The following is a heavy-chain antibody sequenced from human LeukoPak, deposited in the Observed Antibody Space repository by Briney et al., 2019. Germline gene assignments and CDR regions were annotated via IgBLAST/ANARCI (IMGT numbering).Heavy chain of an antibody. CDR1: GFTFSSYE. CDR3: ARPGASRDGFDY. CDR2: IKQDGCDK. D-gene: IGHD1-26*01. J-gene: IGHJ4*02. Sequence: PGGSLRLFCVASGFTFSSYEMNWVRQAPGKGLEWVANIKQDGCDKYYVDSVKGRFTISRDNAKNTLYLQMNSVRAEDTALYYCARPGASRDGFDYWGQGTLVTVHS. V-gene: IGHV3-7*05.